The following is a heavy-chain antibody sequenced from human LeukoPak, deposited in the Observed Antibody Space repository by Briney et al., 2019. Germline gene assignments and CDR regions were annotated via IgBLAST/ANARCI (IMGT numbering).Heavy chain of an antibody. CDR2: INPNSGGT. V-gene: IGHV1-2*02. D-gene: IGHD2-2*01. J-gene: IGHJ5*02. Sequence: ASVKVSCKASGYTFTGYYMHWVRQAPGQGPEWMGWINPNSGGTNYAQKFQGRVTMTRDTSISTAYMELSRLRSDDTAVYYCARGPSSIVVVPAAIPPTLSFNWFDPWGQGTLVTVSS. CDR3: ARGPSSIVVVPAAIPPTLSFNWFDP. CDR1: GYTFTGYY.